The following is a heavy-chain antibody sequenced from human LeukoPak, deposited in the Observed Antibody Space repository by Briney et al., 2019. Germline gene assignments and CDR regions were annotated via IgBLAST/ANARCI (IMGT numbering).Heavy chain of an antibody. V-gene: IGHV3-7*01. CDR1: GFTFSSYN. Sequence: GGSLRLSCVASGFTFSSYNINWVRQAPGKGLECVAIIKQDGSEKYYVNSVKGRFTISRDNAKNSLYLQMNSLRVEDTAVYYCGREWAVDFWGQGTLVTVSS. J-gene: IGHJ4*02. CDR3: GREWAVDF. CDR2: IKQDGSEK.